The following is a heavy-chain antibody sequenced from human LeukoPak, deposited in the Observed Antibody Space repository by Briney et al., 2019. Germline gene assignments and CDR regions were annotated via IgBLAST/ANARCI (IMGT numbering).Heavy chain of an antibody. CDR1: GYTFTSYG. D-gene: IGHD5-18*01. Sequence: GASVKVSCKASGYTFTSYGISWVRQAPGQGLEWMGWISAYNGNTNYAQKLQGRVTMTTDTSTSTAYMELRSLRSDDTAVYYCARYVDTAMFFENAFDIWGQGTMVTVSS. CDR3: ARYVDTAMFFENAFDI. V-gene: IGHV1-18*01. J-gene: IGHJ3*02. CDR2: ISAYNGNT.